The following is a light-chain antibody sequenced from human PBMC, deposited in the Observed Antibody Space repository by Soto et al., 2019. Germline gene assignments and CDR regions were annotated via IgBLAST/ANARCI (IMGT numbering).Light chain of an antibody. J-gene: IGKJ4*01. CDR1: QNIKKY. CDR3: QQSFGTPLT. V-gene: IGKV1-39*01. CDR2: TAS. Sequence: DIQMTQSPASLSASVGDSVTNTCRASQNIKKYLNWYQQKPGKAPNLLIYTASSLKVGFPSSFSGSGSGTEFTLTISSLQPEDFATYYCQQSFGTPLTVGVVTNVAIK.